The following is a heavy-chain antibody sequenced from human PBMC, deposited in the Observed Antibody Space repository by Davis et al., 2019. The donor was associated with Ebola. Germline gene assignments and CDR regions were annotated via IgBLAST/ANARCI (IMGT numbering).Heavy chain of an antibody. Sequence: SVKVSCKASGYTFTSYGISWVRQAPGQGLEWMGGIIPIFGTANYAQKFQGRVTITADESTSTAYMELSSLRSEDTAVYYCASRLRFLEWSGFDPWGQGTLVTVSS. V-gene: IGHV1-69*13. J-gene: IGHJ5*02. D-gene: IGHD3-3*01. CDR3: ASRLRFLEWSGFDP. CDR1: GYTFTSYG. CDR2: IIPIFGTA.